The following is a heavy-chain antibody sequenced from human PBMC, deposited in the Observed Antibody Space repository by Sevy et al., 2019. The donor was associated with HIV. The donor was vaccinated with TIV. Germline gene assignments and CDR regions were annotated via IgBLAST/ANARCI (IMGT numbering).Heavy chain of an antibody. J-gene: IGHJ5*02. CDR3: VKEATAHRKIRFCFGDNCFYNWFDI. CDR2: VSDDGIKD. D-gene: IGHD1-1*01. Sequence: GGSLRLSCTASEFTFSDYAMHWVRQTPGKGLEWVAIVSDDGIKDDYADSVKGRFAISRDNSRKTLYLQMNSLTPDDTAVYFCVKEATAHRKIRFCFGDNCFYNWFDIWGQGVLVTVSS. V-gene: IGHV3-30*09. CDR1: EFTFSDYA.